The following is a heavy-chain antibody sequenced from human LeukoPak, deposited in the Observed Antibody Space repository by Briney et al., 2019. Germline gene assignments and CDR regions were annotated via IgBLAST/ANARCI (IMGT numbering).Heavy chain of an antibody. CDR1: GYSFTSYW. J-gene: IGHJ4*02. Sequence: GESLKISCKGSGYSFTSYWIGWVRQMPGKGLEWMGIIYPGDSDTRYSPSFQGQVTISADKSISTAYLQWGSLKASDTAMYYCARLPYDILTGYYPLDYWGQGTLVTVSS. CDR3: ARLPYDILTGYYPLDY. V-gene: IGHV5-51*01. CDR2: IYPGDSDT. D-gene: IGHD3-9*01.